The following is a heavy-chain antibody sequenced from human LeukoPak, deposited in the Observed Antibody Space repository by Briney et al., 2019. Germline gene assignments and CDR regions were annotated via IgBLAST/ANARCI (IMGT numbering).Heavy chain of an antibody. J-gene: IGHJ4*02. V-gene: IGHV2-5*01. D-gene: IGHD2-15*01. CDR1: GFSLSTIGVA. CDR2: IYWNDEK. Sequence: SGPTLVNPTQTLTLTCTFSGFSLSTIGVAVGWIRQPPGKALEWLRFIYWNDEKQYSPSLKSRLAITKDPSKNQVVLTMTDMDPVDTATYYCAHRGGYCSRGTCSYDDWGQGTLVTVSS. CDR3: AHRGGYCSRGTCSYDD.